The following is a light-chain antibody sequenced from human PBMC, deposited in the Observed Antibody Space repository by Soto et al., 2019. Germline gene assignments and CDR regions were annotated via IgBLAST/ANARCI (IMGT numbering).Light chain of an antibody. J-gene: IGLJ2*01. Sequence: QPVLAQAASVSGSPGQSITISCTGTTSDIGAYNYVSWYQHHPGKAPKVMIYDVSNRPSGVSIRFSGSKSGTTASLTISGLRAEDEADYYCSSYSSSSTLMIFGGGTKVTVL. CDR1: TSDIGAYNY. V-gene: IGLV2-14*03. CDR2: DVS. CDR3: SSYSSSSTLMI.